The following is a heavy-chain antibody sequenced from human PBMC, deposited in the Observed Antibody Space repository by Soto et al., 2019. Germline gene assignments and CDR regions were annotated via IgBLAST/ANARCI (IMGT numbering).Heavy chain of an antibody. CDR1: GYTFTGYY. D-gene: IGHD2-21*02. CDR2: INPNSGGT. Sequence: QVQLVQSGAEVKKPGASVKVSCKASGYTFTGYYMHWVRQAPGQGLEWMGWINPNSGGTNYAQKFQGWLSMTRGPCISTAYMELSRLRSDYTDVYYCARAHCGGDCYAGVDCWGQGTLVTVSS. CDR3: ARAHCGGDCYAGVDC. J-gene: IGHJ4*02. V-gene: IGHV1-2*04.